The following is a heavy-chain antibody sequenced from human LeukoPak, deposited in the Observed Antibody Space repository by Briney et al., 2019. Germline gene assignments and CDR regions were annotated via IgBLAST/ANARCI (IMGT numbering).Heavy chain of an antibody. J-gene: IGHJ4*02. CDR3: ARGSSFDGYCSAGACDAGYYDS. CDR2: INHRGSS. CDR1: GESFSAYF. V-gene: IGHV4-34*01. Sequence: SETLSLTCAVYGESFSAYFWNWIRQAPGKPLEYIGEINHRGSSHYNPSLKTRVTLSVDTSKNQFPLQLTSVTAADTAVYFCARGSSFDGYCSAGACDAGYYDSWGQGTPVTVPS. D-gene: IGHD2-15*01.